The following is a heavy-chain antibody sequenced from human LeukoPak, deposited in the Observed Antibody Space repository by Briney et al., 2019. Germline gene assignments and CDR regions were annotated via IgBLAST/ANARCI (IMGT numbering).Heavy chain of an antibody. CDR3: ACRYCTTTNSYSFDV. J-gene: IGHJ3*01. CDR2: ISSTSAHI. V-gene: IGHV3-21*01. CDR1: GFTFSSYT. Sequence: PGGSLRLSCAASGFTFSSYTMNWIRQPPGKELEWVSSISSTSAHIFYADSVKGPFSISRDNAKNSLYLQMNSLRVEDTAVYYCACRYCTTTNSYSFDVSGQGTMVTVSS. D-gene: IGHD2-2*01.